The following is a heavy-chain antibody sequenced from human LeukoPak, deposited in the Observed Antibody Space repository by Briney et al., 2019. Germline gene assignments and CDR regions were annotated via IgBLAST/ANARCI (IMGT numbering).Heavy chain of an antibody. CDR3: AGRLRYFDQGAFDI. D-gene: IGHD3-9*01. CDR2: IIPIFGTA. J-gene: IGHJ3*02. V-gene: IGHV1-69*06. CDR1: GGTFSSYA. Sequence: ASVKVPCKASGGTFSSYAISWVRQAPGQGLEWMGGIIPIFGTANYAQKFQGRVTITADKSTSTAYMELSSLRSEDTAVYYCAGRLRYFDQGAFDIWGQGTMVTVSS.